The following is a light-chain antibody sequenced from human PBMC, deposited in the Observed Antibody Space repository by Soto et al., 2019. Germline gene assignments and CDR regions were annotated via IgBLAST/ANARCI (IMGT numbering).Light chain of an antibody. CDR2: DVS. Sequence: QSVLTQPRSVSGSPGQSVTISCTGTSSDVGGYNYVSWYQQHPGKAPKFMIYDVSKRPSGVPDRFSGSKSGNTASLTISGLQAEDEADYYCCSYAGTYVIFGGGTQLTVL. CDR1: SSDVGGYNY. V-gene: IGLV2-11*01. J-gene: IGLJ2*01. CDR3: CSYAGTYVI.